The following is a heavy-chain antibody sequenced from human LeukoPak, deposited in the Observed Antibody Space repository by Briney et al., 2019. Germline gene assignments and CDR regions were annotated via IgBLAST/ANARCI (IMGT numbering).Heavy chain of an antibody. V-gene: IGHV3-23*05. CDR2: INTIGNKI. Sequence: GSLRLSCSASEFSVSSYGMSWVRQAPGRGLEWVSIINTIGNKIYYGDSVKGRFTISRDNSKNTLYLQMNSLRVEDTAIYYCAKGRYSSSWAPFDPWGQGTLVTVSS. CDR1: EFSVSSYG. D-gene: IGHD6-13*01. CDR3: AKGRYSSSWAPFDP. J-gene: IGHJ5*02.